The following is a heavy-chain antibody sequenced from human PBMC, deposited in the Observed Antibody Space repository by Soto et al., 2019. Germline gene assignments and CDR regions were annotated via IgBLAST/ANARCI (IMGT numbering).Heavy chain of an antibody. Sequence: QVQLVQSGAEVKKPGASVKVSCKASGFTFTSYAFHWVRQAPGESLEWMGWINAVTGNTKYSQKFQDRVTITRDTSATTAYMELSSLRSEDTAIYYCARYRNYGDAFDQWGQGTLVTVSS. CDR3: ARYRNYGDAFDQ. CDR2: INAVTGNT. D-gene: IGHD4-17*01. J-gene: IGHJ4*02. CDR1: GFTFTSYA. V-gene: IGHV1-3*01.